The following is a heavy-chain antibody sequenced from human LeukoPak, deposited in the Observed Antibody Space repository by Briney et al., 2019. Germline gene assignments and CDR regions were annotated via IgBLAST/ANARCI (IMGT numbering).Heavy chain of an antibody. Sequence: PSDTLSLTCTVSGGSIRTRIYYWVWIRQPPGTGLEWIGCDSYSGSTHYNPSLNSRVTISVDTSKHQFSLNVRSVTAADTAVNYCARLGDSSGDHAYCFDIWGQGRMVTVSS. CDR2: DSYSGST. J-gene: IGHJ3*02. CDR3: ARLGDSSGDHAYCFDI. V-gene: IGHV4-39*01. D-gene: IGHD3-22*01. CDR1: GGSIRTRIYY.